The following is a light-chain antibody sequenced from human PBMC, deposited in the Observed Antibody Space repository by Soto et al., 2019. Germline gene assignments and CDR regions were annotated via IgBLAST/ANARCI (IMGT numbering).Light chain of an antibody. CDR2: GAS. Sequence: EIVLTQSPGTLSLSPGEGATLSCRASQSVSGAYLAWYQQRPGQAPRLLIYGASTRATGIPDRFSGSGSETVFTLTISRLEPEDFAVYYCQHYKSYPWTFGQGTKVEIK. V-gene: IGKV3-20*01. J-gene: IGKJ1*01. CDR1: QSVSGAY. CDR3: QHYKSYPWT.